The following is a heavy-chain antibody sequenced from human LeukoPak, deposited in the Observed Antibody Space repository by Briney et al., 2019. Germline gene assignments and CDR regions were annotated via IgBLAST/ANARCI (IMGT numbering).Heavy chain of an antibody. CDR3: ARQSVSSSWYGSYYYYYYMDV. CDR2: IYPGDSDT. V-gene: IGHV5-51*01. J-gene: IGHJ6*03. CDR1: GYSFTSYW. Sequence: GESLEISCQGSGYSFTSYWIGWVRQMPGKGLEWMGIIYPGDSDTRYSPSFQGQVTISADKSISTAYLQWSSLKASDTAMYFCARQSVSSSWYGSYYYYYYMDVWGKGTTVTISS. D-gene: IGHD6-13*01.